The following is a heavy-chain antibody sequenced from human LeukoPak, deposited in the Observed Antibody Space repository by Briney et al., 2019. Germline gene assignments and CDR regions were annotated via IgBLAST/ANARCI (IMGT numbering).Heavy chain of an antibody. CDR3: AKTPFLYYDFWSGQGDFDY. V-gene: IGHV3-23*01. CDR2: ISGSGGST. J-gene: IGHJ4*02. Sequence: PGGSLRLPCAASGFTFSSYAMSWVRQAPGKGLEWVSAISGSGGSTYYADSVKGRFTISRDNSKNTLYLQMNSLRAEDTAVYYCAKTPFLYYDFWSGQGDFDYWGQGTLVTVSS. D-gene: IGHD3-3*01. CDR1: GFTFSSYA.